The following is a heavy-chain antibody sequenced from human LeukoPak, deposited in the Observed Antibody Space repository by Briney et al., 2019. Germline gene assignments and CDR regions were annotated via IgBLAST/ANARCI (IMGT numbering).Heavy chain of an antibody. CDR2: IYYSGST. V-gene: IGHV4-61*01. CDR1: GGSVSSGSYY. D-gene: IGHD1-26*01. CDR3: ARVGATYDAFDI. J-gene: IGHJ3*02. Sequence: SETLPLTCTVSGGSVSSGSYYWSWIRQPPGKGLEWIGYIYYSGSTNYNPSLKSRVTISVDTSKNQFSLKLSSVTAADTAVYYCARVGATYDAFDIWGQGTMVTVSS.